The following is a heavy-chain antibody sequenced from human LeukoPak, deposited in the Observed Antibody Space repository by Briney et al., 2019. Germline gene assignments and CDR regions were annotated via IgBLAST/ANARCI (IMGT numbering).Heavy chain of an antibody. D-gene: IGHD6-19*01. V-gene: IGHV3-30-3*01. Sequence: GRSLRLSCAASGFTFSSYAMHWVRQAPGKGLECVAVISYDGSNKYYADSVKGRFTISRDNSKNTLYLQMNSLRAEDTAVYYCARDRKQWLVRGNFDYWGQGTLVTVSS. J-gene: IGHJ4*02. CDR1: GFTFSSYA. CDR2: ISYDGSNK. CDR3: ARDRKQWLVRGNFDY.